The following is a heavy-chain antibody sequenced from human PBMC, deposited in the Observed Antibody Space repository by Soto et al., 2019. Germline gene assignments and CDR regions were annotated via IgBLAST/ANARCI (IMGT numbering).Heavy chain of an antibody. CDR1: GGTFSSYA. D-gene: IGHD2-2*02. V-gene: IGHV1-69*01. CDR2: IIPIFGTA. J-gene: IGHJ5*02. CDR3: AREGPGLVVVPAAIANWFDP. Sequence: QVQLVQSGAEVKKPGSSVKVSCKASGGTFSSYAISWVRQAPGQGLEWMGGIIPIFGTANYAQKFQGRVTITADDSTSKAYLELSSLRSEDTAVYYCAREGPGLVVVPAAIANWFDPWGQGTLVTVSS.